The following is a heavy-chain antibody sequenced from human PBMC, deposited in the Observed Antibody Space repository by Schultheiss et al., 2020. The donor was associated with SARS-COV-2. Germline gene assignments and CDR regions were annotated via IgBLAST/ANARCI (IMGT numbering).Heavy chain of an antibody. CDR1: GFTFSSYS. Sequence: GESLKISCAASGFTFSSYSMNWVRQAPGKGLEWVSSISSSSSYIYYADSVKGRFTISRDNAKNSLYLQMNSLRAEDTAVYYCARAYGSGRSYWGQGTLVTVSS. J-gene: IGHJ4*02. D-gene: IGHD3-10*01. CDR2: ISSSSSYI. CDR3: ARAYGSGRSY. V-gene: IGHV3-21*01.